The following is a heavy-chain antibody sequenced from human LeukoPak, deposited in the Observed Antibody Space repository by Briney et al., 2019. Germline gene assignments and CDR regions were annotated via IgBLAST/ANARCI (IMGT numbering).Heavy chain of an antibody. D-gene: IGHD1-26*01. CDR1: GYSISGAYY. J-gene: IGHJ4*02. CDR3: ARQLSGKYLQYFDY. CDR2: IYYSGST. Sequence: PSETLSLTCDVSGYSISGAYYWGWIRQPPGKGLGWIGTIYYSGSTYYNPSLKSRVAISVDTSKSQFSLKLNSVTAADTAVYYCARQLSGKYLQYFDYWGRGTLVTVSS. V-gene: IGHV4-38-2*01.